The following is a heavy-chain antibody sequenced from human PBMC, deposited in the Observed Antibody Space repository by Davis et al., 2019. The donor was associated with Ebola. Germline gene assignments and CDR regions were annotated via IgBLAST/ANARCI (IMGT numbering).Heavy chain of an antibody. CDR2: IYYSGST. CDR3: ARQPIAAAATHWFDP. D-gene: IGHD6-13*01. CDR1: GGSISSSSYY. V-gene: IGHV4-39*01. Sequence: MPSETLSLTCTVSGGSISSSSYYWGWIRQPPGKGLEWIGSIYYSGSTYYNPSLKSRVTISVDTSKNQFSLKLSSVTAADTAVYYCARQPIAAAATHWFDPWGQGTLVTVSS. J-gene: IGHJ5*02.